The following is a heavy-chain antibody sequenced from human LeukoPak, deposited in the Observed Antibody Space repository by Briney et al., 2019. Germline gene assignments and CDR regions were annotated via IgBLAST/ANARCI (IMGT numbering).Heavy chain of an antibody. CDR1: GYSITSGYY. J-gene: IGHJ4*02. D-gene: IGHD3-22*01. CDR2: IYHSGST. Sequence: PSETLSLTCTVSGYSITSGYYWGWIRQPPGKGLEGIGEIYHSGSTNYNPSLKSRVTISVDKSKNKFSLKLSSVTAADTAVYYCASWYYYDSSGYFDDGYWGQGTLVTVSS. CDR3: ASWYYYDSSGYFDDGY. V-gene: IGHV4-38-2*02.